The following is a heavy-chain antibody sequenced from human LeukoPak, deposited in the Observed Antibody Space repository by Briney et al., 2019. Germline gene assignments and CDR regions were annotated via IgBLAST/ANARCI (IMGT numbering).Heavy chain of an antibody. D-gene: IGHD6-19*01. J-gene: IGHJ5*02. V-gene: IGHV3-74*01. CDR3: ISYNSGWA. CDR2: INSDGSST. Sequence: GGSLRLSCAASGFTFRSYWIHWVRQAPGKGLVWVSRINSDGSSTIYADSVKGRFTISRDNAKSTVYLQMNSLRAEDTAVYYCISYNSGWAWGQGTLVTVSS. CDR1: GFTFRSYW.